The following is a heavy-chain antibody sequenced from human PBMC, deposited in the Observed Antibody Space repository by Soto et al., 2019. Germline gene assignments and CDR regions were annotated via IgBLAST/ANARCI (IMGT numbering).Heavy chain of an antibody. Sequence: PVGSLRLSCAASGFTFSSYGMHWVRQAPGKGLEWVAVISYDGSNKYYADSVKGRFTISRDNSKNTLYLQMNSLRAEDTAVYYCAKVYISSLYGMDVWGQGTTVTVSS. V-gene: IGHV3-30*18. CDR1: GFTFSSYG. J-gene: IGHJ6*02. D-gene: IGHD1-20*01. CDR2: ISYDGSNK. CDR3: AKVYISSLYGMDV.